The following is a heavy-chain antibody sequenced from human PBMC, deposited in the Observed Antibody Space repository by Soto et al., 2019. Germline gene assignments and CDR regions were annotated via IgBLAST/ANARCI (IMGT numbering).Heavy chain of an antibody. D-gene: IGHD3-16*01. CDR1: GGSISSYY. Sequence: QVQLQESGPGLVKPSETLSLTCTVSGGSISSYYWSWIRQPPGKGLEWIGYIYYSGSTNYNPSLTGRVTTSVDTSKNQFSLKLSSVTAADTAVYYCARRYGGNFDYWGQGTLVTVSS. V-gene: IGHV4-59*01. CDR3: ARRYGGNFDY. CDR2: IYYSGST. J-gene: IGHJ4*02.